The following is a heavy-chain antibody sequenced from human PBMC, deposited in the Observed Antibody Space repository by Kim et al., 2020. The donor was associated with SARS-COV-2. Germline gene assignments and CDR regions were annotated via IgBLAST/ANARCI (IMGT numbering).Heavy chain of an antibody. CDR1: GGSFSGYY. CDR2: INHSGST. J-gene: IGHJ4*02. V-gene: IGHV4-34*01. CDR3: ARGGYYYGSGNWGY. D-gene: IGHD3-10*01. Sequence: SETLSLTCAVYGGSFSGYYWSWIRQPPGKGLEWIGEINHSGSTNYNPSLKSRVTISVDTSKNQFSLKLSSVTAADTAVYYCARGGYYYGSGNWGYWGQGTLVTVSS.